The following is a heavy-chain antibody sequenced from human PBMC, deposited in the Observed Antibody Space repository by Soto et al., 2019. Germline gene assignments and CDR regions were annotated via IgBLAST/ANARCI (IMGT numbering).Heavy chain of an antibody. Sequence: EVQLLESGGGLVQPGGSLRLSCAASGFTFSTYAMSWVRQAPGKGLEWVSGISGSGGSTYYADSVKGRFTISRDNSKYTLYLRMSSLRVDDTAIYYCAKLRVYDYVRDYFDSWGQGTLVTVSS. V-gene: IGHV3-23*01. CDR1: GFTFSTYA. CDR3: AKLRVYDYVRDYFDS. J-gene: IGHJ4*02. CDR2: ISGSGGST. D-gene: IGHD3-16*01.